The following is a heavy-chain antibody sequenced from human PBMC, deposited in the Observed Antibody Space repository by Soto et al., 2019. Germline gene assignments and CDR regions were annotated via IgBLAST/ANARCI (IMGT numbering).Heavy chain of an antibody. CDR2: IYYSGTT. J-gene: IGHJ4*02. D-gene: IGHD1-26*01. Sequence: QVQLQESGPGLVKPSDTLSLTCAVSGYSISSSNGLGWIRQPPGKGLAWIGYIYYSGTTYYNPSLKIRVTMSVDTAKKQLSLKLTSVTAVDTAVYYCARREIQGPIDYWGQGTLVTVSS. CDR3: ARREIQGPIDY. CDR1: GYSISSSNG. V-gene: IGHV4-28*01.